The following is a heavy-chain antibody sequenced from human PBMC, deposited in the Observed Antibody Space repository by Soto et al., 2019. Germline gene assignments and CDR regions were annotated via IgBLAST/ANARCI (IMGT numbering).Heavy chain of an antibody. CDR3: VRRAEGRPGDGYYYVALDV. Sequence: GECLKISCKGAGYSCTSDWIGWVRRRPWGGLVWRGIINPADSEANYSPSFQGQVTISADRATSTAFLQWSSLKASDTAMYYCVRRAEGRPGDGYYYVALDVWGQGTTVTVSS. CDR2: INPADSEA. V-gene: IGHV5-51*01. CDR1: GYSCTSDW. D-gene: IGHD1-26*01. J-gene: IGHJ6*02.